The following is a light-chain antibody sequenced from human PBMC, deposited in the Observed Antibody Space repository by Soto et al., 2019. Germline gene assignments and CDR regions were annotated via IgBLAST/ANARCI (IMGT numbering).Light chain of an antibody. Sequence: EIVLTQSPGTRSLSPGERATLSCRASQSVSSSYLAWYQQKPGQAPRLLIYDASSRATGIPDRFSGSGSGTDFTLTISRLEPEDFAVYYCQQFGSSVYTFGPGTKVEIK. CDR3: QQFGSSVYT. CDR2: DAS. V-gene: IGKV3-20*01. CDR1: QSVSSSY. J-gene: IGKJ2*01.